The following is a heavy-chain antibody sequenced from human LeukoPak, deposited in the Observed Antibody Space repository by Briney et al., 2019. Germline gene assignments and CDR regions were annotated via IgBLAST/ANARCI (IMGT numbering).Heavy chain of an antibody. V-gene: IGHV3-23*01. CDR2: ISGNGGST. CDR3: ARKEGYSTSSSDY. D-gene: IGHD6-6*01. J-gene: IGHJ4*02. CDR1: GFTFSSHA. Sequence: GGSLRLSCEAAGFTFSSHAMSWVRQAPGKGLGWVSGISGNGGSTYYADSVKGRFTISRDNSKNTMYMQMNSLRGEDTAIYYCARKEGYSTSSSDYWGQGTLVTVSS.